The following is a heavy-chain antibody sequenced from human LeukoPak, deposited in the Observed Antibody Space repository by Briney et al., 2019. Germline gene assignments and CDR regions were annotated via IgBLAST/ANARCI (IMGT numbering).Heavy chain of an antibody. CDR2: ISGSGGST. CDR3: AIVPSYYYDSSGFWDY. Sequence: GGSLRLSCAASGFTFSSYAMSWVRQAPGKGLEWVSAISGSGGSTYYADSVKGRFTISRDNSKNTLYLQMNSLRAEDTAVYYCAIVPSYYYDSSGFWDYWGQGTLVTVSS. D-gene: IGHD3-22*01. CDR1: GFTFSSYA. J-gene: IGHJ4*02. V-gene: IGHV3-23*01.